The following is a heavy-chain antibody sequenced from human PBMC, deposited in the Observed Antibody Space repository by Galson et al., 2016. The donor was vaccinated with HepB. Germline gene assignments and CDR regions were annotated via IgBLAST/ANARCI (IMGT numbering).Heavy chain of an antibody. CDR1: GFTFSGYS. Sequence: SLRLSCAASGFTFSGYSMSWVRQAPGKGLAWVSSISSGSSYIYYAASVKGRFTVSRNNAWHSLSLQTHSLRAEDTAIYYCARDVRVWGNCRFDYWGRGTLVTVS. CDR2: ISSGSSYI. D-gene: IGHD3-16*02. CDR3: ARDVRVWGNCRFDY. J-gene: IGHJ4*02. V-gene: IGHV3-21*01.